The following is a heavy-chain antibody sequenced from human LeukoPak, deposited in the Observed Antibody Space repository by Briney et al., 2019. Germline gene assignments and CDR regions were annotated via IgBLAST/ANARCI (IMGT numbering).Heavy chain of an antibody. D-gene: IGHD4-17*01. CDR2: IYHSGST. CDR1: GGSISSSSYY. J-gene: IGHJ4*02. V-gene: IGHV4-39*07. CDR3: VMTTVTTGEY. Sequence: SSETLSLTCTVSGGSISSSSYYWGWIRQPPGKGLEWIGEIYHSGSTNYNPSLKSRVTISVDKSKNQFSLQLSSVTAADTAVYYCVMTTVTTGEYWGQGTLVTVSS.